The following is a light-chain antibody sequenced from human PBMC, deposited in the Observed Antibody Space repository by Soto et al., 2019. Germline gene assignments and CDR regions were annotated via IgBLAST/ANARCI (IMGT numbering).Light chain of an antibody. J-gene: IGKJ5*01. CDR2: GAS. CDR3: QQHGTSPIT. CDR1: QSVSSY. Sequence: FVLTQSPATLSLTPGERATLSCRASQSVSSYLAWYQQKPGQAPRLLIHGASTRATGFPARFSGSGSGTDFTLTISRLEPEDFAVYYCQQHGTSPITFGQGTRLEI. V-gene: IGKV3-20*01.